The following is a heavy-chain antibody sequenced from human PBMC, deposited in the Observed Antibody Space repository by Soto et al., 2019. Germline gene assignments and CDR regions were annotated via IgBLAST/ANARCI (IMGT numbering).Heavy chain of an antibody. CDR1: GLGVSAYY. CDR2: IYSSGSA. D-gene: IGHD3-22*01. CDR3: ARSHPDYYDNTGHFSCSH. Sequence: EAQSLIAQASGLGVSAYYWDWVRPSPGRGLEWIGYIYSSGSATYNHSLQSRISMSVDASKKQFSLKMSYVTAAYTAVYFCARSHPDYYDNTGHFSCSHWGPGTMGTVSA. V-gene: IGHV4-4*09. J-gene: IGHJ4*02.